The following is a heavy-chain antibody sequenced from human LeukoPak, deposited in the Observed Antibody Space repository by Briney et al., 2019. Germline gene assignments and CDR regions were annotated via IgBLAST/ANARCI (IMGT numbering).Heavy chain of an antibody. J-gene: IGHJ4*02. Sequence: AGTSLRLSCAASGFTFSVYGMHWVRQAPGKGLEWGAVIWYEGNEKRYAASVKGRFTISRDNSRNPLYLEMNSLRVEDTAVYYCARSRGDRERWLHLDSWGQGTLVTVSS. D-gene: IGHD5-24*01. V-gene: IGHV3-33*01. CDR2: IWYEGNEK. CDR3: ARSRGDRERWLHLDS. CDR1: GFTFSVYG.